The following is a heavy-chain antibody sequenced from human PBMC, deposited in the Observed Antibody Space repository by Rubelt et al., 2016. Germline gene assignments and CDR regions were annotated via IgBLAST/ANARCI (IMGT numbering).Heavy chain of an antibody. V-gene: IGHV1-8*01. J-gene: IGHJ4*02. D-gene: IGHD5-18*01. Sequence: QVQLVQSGAEVKKPGASVKVSCKASGYTFTSYDINWVRQAAGQGLEWMGWMNPNSGNTGCAKKVRGRIPMTRDTSISTADMERSRLGSDDTAVYYCARGYSYGHDYWGQGTLVTVSS. CDR2: MNPNSGNT. CDR1: GYTFTSYD. CDR3: ARGYSYGHDY.